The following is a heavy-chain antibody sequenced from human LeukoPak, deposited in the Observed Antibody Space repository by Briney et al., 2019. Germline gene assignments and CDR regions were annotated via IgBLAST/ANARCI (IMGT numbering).Heavy chain of an antibody. D-gene: IGHD6-6*01. CDR1: GGSITSYY. CDR2: IYATGST. CDR3: AREGSMTARPFVSIDY. J-gene: IGHJ4*02. Sequence: SETLSLTCTVSGGSITSYYWSWLRQPAGKGLEWIGRIYATGSTDYNPSLENRVMMSVDTSKNQLSLKLSSMTAADTAVYYCAREGSMTARPFVSIDYWGQGTLVTVSS. V-gene: IGHV4-4*07.